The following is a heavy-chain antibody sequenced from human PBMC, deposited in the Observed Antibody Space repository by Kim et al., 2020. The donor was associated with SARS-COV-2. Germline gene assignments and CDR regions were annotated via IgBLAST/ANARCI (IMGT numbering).Heavy chain of an antibody. CDR1: GGSISSSSYY. V-gene: IGHV4-39*07. CDR3: ARDEYYYDSRGDY. Sequence: SETLSLTCTVSGGSISSSSYYWGWIRQPPGKGLEWIGSIYYSGSTYYNPSLKSRVTISVDTSKNQFSLKLSSVTAADTAVYYCARDEYYYDSRGDYWGQGTLVTVSS. J-gene: IGHJ4*02. CDR2: IYYSGST. D-gene: IGHD3-22*01.